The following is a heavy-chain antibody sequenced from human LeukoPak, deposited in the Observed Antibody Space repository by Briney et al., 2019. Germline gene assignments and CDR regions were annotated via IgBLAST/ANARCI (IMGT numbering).Heavy chain of an antibody. V-gene: IGHV4-4*09. CDR2: IYTSGST. D-gene: IGHD1-1*01. CDR1: GGSFDSKY. CDR3: ANYLRNVHYYMDV. J-gene: IGHJ6*03. Sequence: KPSETLSLTCSVSGGSFDSKYWSWIRQPPGKGLEWIGYIYTSGSTNFNPSLRSRVTMSIDTSKNQFSLKVYSVTAADTAVYYCANYLRNVHYYMDVWGKGTTVIVSS.